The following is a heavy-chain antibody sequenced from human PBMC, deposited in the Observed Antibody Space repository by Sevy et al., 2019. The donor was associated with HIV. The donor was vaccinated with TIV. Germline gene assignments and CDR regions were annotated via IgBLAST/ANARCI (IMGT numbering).Heavy chain of an antibody. V-gene: IGHV5-51*01. CDR3: ARHRGIDATWQWLVPYYFDY. Sequence: GESLKISCKGSGYSFTSYWIGWVRQMPGKGLEWMGIIYPGDSDTRYSPSFQGQVTISADKSISTAYLQWSSLKASDTAMYYCARHRGIDATWQWLVPYYFDYWGQGTLVTVSS. CDR2: IYPGDSDT. D-gene: IGHD6-19*01. J-gene: IGHJ4*02. CDR1: GYSFTSYW.